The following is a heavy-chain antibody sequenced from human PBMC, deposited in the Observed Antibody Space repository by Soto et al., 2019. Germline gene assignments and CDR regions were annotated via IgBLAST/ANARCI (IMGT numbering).Heavy chain of an antibody. D-gene: IGHD3-10*01. CDR3: ATAIGRRAQSVLLWFGELLTRWFDP. V-gene: IGHV1-24*01. J-gene: IGHJ5*02. Sequence: GASVKVSCKVSGYTLTELSMHWVRQAPGKGLEWMGGFDPEDGETIYAQKFQGRVTMTEDTSTDTAYMELSSLRSEDTAVYYCATAIGRRAQSVLLWFGELLTRWFDPWGQGTLVTVSS. CDR1: GYTLTELS. CDR2: FDPEDGET.